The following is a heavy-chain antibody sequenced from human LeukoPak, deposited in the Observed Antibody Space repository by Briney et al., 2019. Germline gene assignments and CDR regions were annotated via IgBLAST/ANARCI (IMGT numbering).Heavy chain of an antibody. CDR1: GGSISSYY. CDR2: IYYSGST. D-gene: IGHD3-9*01. J-gene: IGHJ5*02. V-gene: IGHV4-59*08. Sequence: PSETLSLTCTVSGGSISSYYWSWIRQPPGKGLEWLGYIYYSGSTNYNPSLKSRVTISVDTSKNQFSLKLSSVTAADTAVYYCARTGGSYDILTGYRGGLKNWFDPWGQGTLVTVSS. CDR3: ARTGGSYDILTGYRGGLKNWFDP.